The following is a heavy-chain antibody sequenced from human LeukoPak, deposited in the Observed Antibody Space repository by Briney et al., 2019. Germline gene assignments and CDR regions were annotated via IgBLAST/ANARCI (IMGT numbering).Heavy chain of an antibody. CDR3: ASSAQITMVRGVRVYYYGMDV. CDR2: IIPILGIA. J-gene: IGHJ6*02. D-gene: IGHD3-10*01. CDR1: GGTFSSYA. V-gene: IGHV1-69*04. Sequence: SVKVSCKASGGTFSSYAISWVRQAPGQGLEWMGRIIPILGIANYAQKFQGRVTITADKSTSTAYMELSSLRSEDTAVYYCASSAQITMVRGVRVYYYGMDVWGQGTTVTVSS.